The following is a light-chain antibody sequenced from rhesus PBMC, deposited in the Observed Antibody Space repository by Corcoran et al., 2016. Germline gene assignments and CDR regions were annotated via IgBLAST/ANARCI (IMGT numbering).Light chain of an antibody. CDR2: KAS. Sequence: DIQMTQSPSSLSASVGDRVTITCRASENVNNYLNWYQQKPGKAPKLLIYKASNLQSGVPSRVSGSGSGTDYTFTISSLQPEDVATYYCQHGYGTPYSFGQGTKVEIK. V-gene: IGKV1-74*01. CDR3: QHGYGTPYS. CDR1: ENVNNY. J-gene: IGKJ2*01.